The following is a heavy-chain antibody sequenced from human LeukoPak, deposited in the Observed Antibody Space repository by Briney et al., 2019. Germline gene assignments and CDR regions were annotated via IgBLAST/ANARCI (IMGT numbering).Heavy chain of an antibody. J-gene: IGHJ2*01. V-gene: IGHV4-4*07. D-gene: IGHD3-10*01. Sequence: SETLSLTCTVSGGSISSYYWSWIRQPAGKGLEWIGRIYTSGSTNYNPSLKSRVTMSVDTSKNQFSLKLSSVTAADTAVYYCARNGLWFGEFSKYFDLWGRGTLVTVSS. CDR1: GGSISSYY. CDR2: IYTSGST. CDR3: ARNGLWFGEFSKYFDL.